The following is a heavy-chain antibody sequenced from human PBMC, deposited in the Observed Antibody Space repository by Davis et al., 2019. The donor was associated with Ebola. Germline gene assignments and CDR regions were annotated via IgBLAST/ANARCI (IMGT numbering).Heavy chain of an antibody. CDR3: TVGGIGGMGDY. V-gene: IGHV1-24*01. J-gene: IGHJ4*02. Sequence: AASVKVSCKVSDYTLREISMHWVRQAPGIGLEWMGSFDPEDGETIYAQKFQGRVTMTEDTSTDTAYMELRSLRFEDTAVYYCTVGGIGGMGDYWGQGTLVTVSS. CDR1: DYTLREIS. D-gene: IGHD3-10*01. CDR2: FDPEDGET.